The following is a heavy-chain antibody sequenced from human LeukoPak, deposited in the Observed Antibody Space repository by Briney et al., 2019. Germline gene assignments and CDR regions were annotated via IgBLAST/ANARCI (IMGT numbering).Heavy chain of an antibody. J-gene: IGHJ6*02. CDR1: GFISSTYS. V-gene: IGHV3-48*02. Sequence: PGGSLRLSCAASGFISSTYSMNWVRQASGKGLEWVSQISGNSVTRYYADSVKGRFTISRDNVKNSLYLQMNSLRDEDTAVYYCARYFGDPLGMDVWGQGTTVTVSS. CDR3: ARYFGDPLGMDV. D-gene: IGHD3-10*01. CDR2: ISGNSVTR.